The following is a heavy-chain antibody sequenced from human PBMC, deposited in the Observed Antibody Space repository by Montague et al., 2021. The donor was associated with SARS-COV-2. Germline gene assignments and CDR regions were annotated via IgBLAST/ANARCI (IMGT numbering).Heavy chain of an antibody. J-gene: IGHJ6*02. V-gene: IGHV3-21*06. CDR3: ARGFPYNVDF. D-gene: IGHD1-14*01. CDR1: GFIFSHYS. CDR2: ISYASNYI. Sequence: SLRLSCAASGFIFSHYSMNWVRQAPGKGLEWVSSISYASNYIYYADSVRGRFTISRGNGKNSLYLQMNSLRVEDTGLYFCARGFPYNVDFWGQGTEVTVSS.